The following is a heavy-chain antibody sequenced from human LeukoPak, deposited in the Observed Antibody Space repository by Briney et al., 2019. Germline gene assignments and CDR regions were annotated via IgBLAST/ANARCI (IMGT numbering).Heavy chain of an antibody. CDR2: ISAYNGNT. D-gene: IGHD1-26*01. CDR1: GYTFTSYG. J-gene: IGHJ6*02. V-gene: IGHV1-18*01. Sequence: ASVKVSCKASGYTFTSYGISWVRQAPGRGLEWMGWISAYNGNTNYAQKLQGRVTMTTDTSTSTAYMELRSLRSDDTAVYYCARDNLPYSGSYYYYYGMDVWGQGTTVTVSS. CDR3: ARDNLPYSGSYYYYYGMDV.